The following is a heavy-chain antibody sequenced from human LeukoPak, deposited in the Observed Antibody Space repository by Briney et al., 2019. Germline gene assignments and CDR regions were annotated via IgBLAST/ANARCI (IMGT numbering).Heavy chain of an antibody. V-gene: IGHV3-66*02. CDR1: GFTVSSNY. D-gene: IGHD3-10*01. J-gene: IGHJ4*02. Sequence: PGGSLRLSCAASGFTVSSNYMSWVRQAPGKGLEWVSVIYSGGSTYYADSVKGRFTISRDNSKNTLYLQMNSLRAEDTAVYYCAKDPVSYYGSGSYYKDYWGQGALVTVSS. CDR3: AKDPVSYYGSGSYYKDY. CDR2: IYSGGST.